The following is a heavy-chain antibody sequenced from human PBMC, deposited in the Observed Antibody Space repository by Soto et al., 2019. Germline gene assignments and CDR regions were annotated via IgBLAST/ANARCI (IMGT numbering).Heavy chain of an antibody. J-gene: IGHJ6*02. V-gene: IGHV1-18*01. CDR3: ARGYSSSWRTGMDV. Sequence: GASVKVSCKASGYTFTSYGISWVRQAPGQGLEWMGWVSAYNGNTNYAQKLQGRVTMTTDTSTSTAYMELRSLRSDDTAVYYCARGYSSSWRTGMDVWGQGTTVTVSS. D-gene: IGHD6-13*01. CDR2: VSAYNGNT. CDR1: GYTFTSYG.